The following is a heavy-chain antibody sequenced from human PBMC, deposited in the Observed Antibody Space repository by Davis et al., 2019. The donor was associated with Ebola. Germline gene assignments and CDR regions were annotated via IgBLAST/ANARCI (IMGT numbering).Heavy chain of an antibody. CDR1: GGTFSSYA. CDR2: IIPIFGTA. Sequence: SVKVSCKASGGTFSSYAISWVRQAPGQGLEWMGGIIPIFGTASYAQKFQGRVTMTRDTSASTAYMELSSLRSEDTAVYYCARGKYYYGMDVWGQGTTVTVSS. CDR3: ARGKYYYGMDV. V-gene: IGHV1-69*05. J-gene: IGHJ6*02.